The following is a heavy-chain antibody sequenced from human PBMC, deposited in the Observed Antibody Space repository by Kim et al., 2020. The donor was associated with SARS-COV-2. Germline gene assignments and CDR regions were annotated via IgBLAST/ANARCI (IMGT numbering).Heavy chain of an antibody. J-gene: IGHJ1*01. D-gene: IGHD2-21*01. CDR1: GFTFSSYS. V-gene: IGHV3-21*01. Sequence: GGSLRLSCAASGFTFSSYSMNWVRQAPGKGLEWVSSISSSSSYIYYADSVKGRFTISRDNTKNSLYLQMNSLRAEDTAVYYCAGGGGDAEYFQHWGQGTLVTVSS. CDR2: ISSSSSYI. CDR3: AGGGGDAEYFQH.